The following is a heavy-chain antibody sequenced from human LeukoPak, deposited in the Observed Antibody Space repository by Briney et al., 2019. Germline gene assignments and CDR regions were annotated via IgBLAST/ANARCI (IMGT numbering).Heavy chain of an antibody. CDR1: GFTFSSYS. D-gene: IGHD3-3*01. V-gene: IGHV3-21*06. J-gene: IGHJ4*02. Sequence: GGSLRLSCAASGFTFSSYSMNWVRQAPGKGLEWVSSISSSGSYIYYADSVKDRFTISRDNSKNTLYLQMNTLRPEDTAVYYCTKMSGYYVSDYWGQGTLVTVSS. CDR2: ISSSGSYI. CDR3: TKMSGYYVSDY.